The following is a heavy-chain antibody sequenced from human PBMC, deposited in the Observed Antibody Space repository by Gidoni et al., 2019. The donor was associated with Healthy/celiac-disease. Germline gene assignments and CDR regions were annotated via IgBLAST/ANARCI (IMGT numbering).Heavy chain of an antibody. Sequence: EVQLVESGGGLVQPGRSLRLSCAASGFTFDDYAMHWVRQAPGKGLEWVSGISWNSGSIGYADSVKGRFTISRDNAKNSLYLQMNSLRAEDTALYYCAKASGWYNYYYYGMDVWGQGTTVTVSS. CDR1: GFTFDDYA. V-gene: IGHV3-9*01. CDR3: AKASGWYNYYYYGMDV. J-gene: IGHJ6*02. D-gene: IGHD6-19*01. CDR2: ISWNSGSI.